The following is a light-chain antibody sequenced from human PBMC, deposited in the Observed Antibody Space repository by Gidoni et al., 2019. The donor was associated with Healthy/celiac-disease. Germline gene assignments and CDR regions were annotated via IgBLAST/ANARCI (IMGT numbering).Light chain of an antibody. CDR1: SSDVGGYNY. CDR2: AVS. V-gene: IGLV2-14*01. CDR3: SSYTSSSTYVV. Sequence: SALTQPASVSASPGQSITISFPGTSSDVGGYNYVPWHQQHPGKAPNLMIYAVSNRPSGVSKRFSGSKSGNTAALTISGLQAEDEADYYCSSYTSSSTYVVFGGGTKLTVL. J-gene: IGLJ2*01.